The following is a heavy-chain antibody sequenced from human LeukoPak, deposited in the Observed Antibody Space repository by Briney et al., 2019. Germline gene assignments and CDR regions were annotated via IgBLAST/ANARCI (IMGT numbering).Heavy chain of an antibody. CDR1: GFTFSSYG. Sequence: GGSLRLSCAASGFTFSSYGMHWVRQAPGKGRDGVAVIWYDGSNKYYADSVKGRFTISRDNSKNTLYLQMNSLRAEDTAVYYCARGGDIVVVPAAILDYWGQGTLVTVSS. CDR2: IWYDGSNK. CDR3: ARGGDIVVVPAAILDY. J-gene: IGHJ4*02. V-gene: IGHV3-33*01. D-gene: IGHD2-2*01.